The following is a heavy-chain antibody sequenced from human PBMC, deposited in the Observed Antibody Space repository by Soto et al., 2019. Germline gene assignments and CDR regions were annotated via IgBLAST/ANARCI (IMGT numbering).Heavy chain of an antibody. CDR3: ASKAQYSYGPNYYYYGMDV. Sequence: ASVKVSCKASGYTFTSYGISWVRQAPGQGLEWMGWISAYNGNTNYAQKLQGRVTMTTDTSTSTAYMELRSLRSDDTAVYYCASKAQYSYGPNYYYYGMDVWGQGTTVTVSS. CDR2: ISAYNGNT. J-gene: IGHJ6*02. V-gene: IGHV1-18*01. CDR1: GYTFTSYG. D-gene: IGHD5-18*01.